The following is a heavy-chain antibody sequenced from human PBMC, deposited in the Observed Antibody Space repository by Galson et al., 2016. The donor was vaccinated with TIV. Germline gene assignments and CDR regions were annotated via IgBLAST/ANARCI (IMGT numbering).Heavy chain of an antibody. V-gene: IGHV5-51*03. J-gene: IGHJ4*02. CDR3: ARAPGYSGYSYGYFDS. Sequence: QSGAEVKKPGESLKISCQVSRYSFTSNWIAWVRQMPGKGLEWMGIMYPADSDIRYSPSFQGQVTISADESISTAYLQWSSLKASDSAIYFCARAPGYSGYSYGYFDSWGQGTRVTVSS. CDR2: MYPADSDI. CDR1: RYSFTSNW. D-gene: IGHD5-18*01.